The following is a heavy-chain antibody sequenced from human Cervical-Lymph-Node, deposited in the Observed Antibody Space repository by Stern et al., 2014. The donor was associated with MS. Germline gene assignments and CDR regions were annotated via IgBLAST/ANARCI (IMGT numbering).Heavy chain of an antibody. CDR1: GFIFDDYA. CDR2: LSWNSASI. V-gene: IGHV3-9*01. D-gene: IGHD4-17*01. J-gene: IGHJ4*02. CDR3: AKDVGPQLPIDYGDYIGIKGGLDS. Sequence: EGQLVESGGGLVQPGRSLRLSCAASGFIFDDYAMNWVRQVPGKGLDWVPGLSWNSASIGYADSVKGRFTISRDNAKKSLYLQMNSLRAEDTALYYCAKDVGPQLPIDYGDYIGIKGGLDSWGQGILVTVSS.